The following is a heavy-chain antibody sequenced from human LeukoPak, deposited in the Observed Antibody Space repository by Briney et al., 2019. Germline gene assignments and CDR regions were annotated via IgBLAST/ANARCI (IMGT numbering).Heavy chain of an antibody. V-gene: IGHV4-39*01. D-gene: IGHD6-6*01. CDR1: GGSISSSSYY. CDR3: ARHGSSSLYYGMDV. Sequence: SETLSLTCNVSGGSISSSSYYWGWIRQPPGKGLESIGSICYSGSTYYDPSLKSRVTISVDTSKNQFSLKLSSVTAADTAVYYCARHGSSSLYYGMDVWGQGTTVAVSS. J-gene: IGHJ6*02. CDR2: ICYSGST.